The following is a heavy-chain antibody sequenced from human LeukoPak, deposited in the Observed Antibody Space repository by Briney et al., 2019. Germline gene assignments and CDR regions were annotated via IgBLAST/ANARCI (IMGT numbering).Heavy chain of an antibody. Sequence: GTSLRLSCAGSVFTFSNDAMHWVRHAPGKGLEWVAVTSYDGTAIYYADSVKGRFTIYKDNSRNTLYLQMNSLRVEDTAVYYCARDILPGYPSYPDYWGHGTLVTVSS. CDR1: VFTFSNDA. J-gene: IGHJ4*01. V-gene: IGHV3-30*04. CDR3: ARDILPGYPSYPDY. D-gene: IGHD3-9*01. CDR2: TSYDGTAI.